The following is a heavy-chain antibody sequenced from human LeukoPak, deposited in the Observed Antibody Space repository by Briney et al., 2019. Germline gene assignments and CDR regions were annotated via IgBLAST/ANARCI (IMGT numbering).Heavy chain of an antibody. D-gene: IGHD6-19*01. CDR2: IYPGDSDT. Sequence: GESLKISCKGSGYRFTTYWIGWVRPMPGKGLAWMGIIYPGDSDTRYSPSFRGQVTISADKSIITAYLQWSSLKASDTAMYYCTRLVASSGPEDGWFDSWGQGTLVTVSS. CDR3: TRLVASSGPEDGWFDS. CDR1: GYRFTTYW. V-gene: IGHV5-51*01. J-gene: IGHJ5*01.